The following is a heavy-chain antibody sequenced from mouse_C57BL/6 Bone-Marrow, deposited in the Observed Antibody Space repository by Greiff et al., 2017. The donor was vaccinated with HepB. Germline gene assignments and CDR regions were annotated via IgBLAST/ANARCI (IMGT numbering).Heavy chain of an antibody. Sequence: EVQLVESGGGLVKPGGSLKLSCAASGFTFSDYGMHWVRQAPEKGLEWVAYISSGSSTIYYADTVKGRFTISRDNAKNTLFLQMTSLRSEDTAMYYCARVDYWYFDVWGTGTTVTVSS. J-gene: IGHJ1*03. CDR2: ISSGSSTI. CDR1: GFTFSDYG. CDR3: ARVDYWYFDV. V-gene: IGHV5-17*01.